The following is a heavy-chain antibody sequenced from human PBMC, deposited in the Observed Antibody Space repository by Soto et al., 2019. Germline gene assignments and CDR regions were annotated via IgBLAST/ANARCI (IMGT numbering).Heavy chain of an antibody. V-gene: IGHV3-30*18. J-gene: IGHJ3*02. Sequence: QVQLVESGGGVVQPGRSLRLSCAASGFNFSTYVIHWVRQAPGKGLEWVAVISYDETNKDYADSVKGRFTISRDNSQNTLYLQMRTLRTEDTAVYYCAKDPRDYYDRRGGDVFAMWGQGTMVTVSS. CDR3: AKDPRDYYDRRGGDVFAM. D-gene: IGHD3-22*01. CDR2: ISYDETNK. CDR1: GFNFSTYV.